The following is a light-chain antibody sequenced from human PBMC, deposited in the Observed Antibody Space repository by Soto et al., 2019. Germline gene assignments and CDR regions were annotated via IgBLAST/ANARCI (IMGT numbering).Light chain of an antibody. Sequence: QSALTQPASVSGSPGQSITISCTGTSSDVGSYNLVSWYQQHPGKAPKLMIYEGSKRPSGVSNRFSGCKSGNTASLTISGLQAEDEADYYCCSYAGSSRGVFGGGTKLTVL. CDR2: EGS. J-gene: IGLJ3*02. V-gene: IGLV2-23*01. CDR1: SSDVGSYNL. CDR3: CSYAGSSRGV.